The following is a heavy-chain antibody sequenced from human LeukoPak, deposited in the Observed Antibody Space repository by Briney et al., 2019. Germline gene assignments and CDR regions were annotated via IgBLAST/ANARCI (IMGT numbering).Heavy chain of an antibody. CDR3: ARGVAAPYYYYYMDV. D-gene: IGHD6-13*01. Sequence: SVKVSCKASGGTFSSYAISWVRQAPGQGLECMGGIIPIFGTANYAQKFQGRVTITTDESTSTAYMELSSLGSEDTAVYYCARGVAAPYYYYYMDVWGKGTTVTVSS. CDR2: IIPIFGTA. J-gene: IGHJ6*03. CDR1: GGTFSSYA. V-gene: IGHV1-69*05.